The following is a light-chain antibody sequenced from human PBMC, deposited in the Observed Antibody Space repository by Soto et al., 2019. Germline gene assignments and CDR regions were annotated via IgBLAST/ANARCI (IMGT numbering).Light chain of an antibody. Sequence: EIVLTQSPGTLSLSPGERATLSCRASQSVSSSYLAWYQHKPGQAPRLLIYGASSRATGIPDRFSGSGSGTDFTLSISRLEPEDFAVYYCQQYGSSSPTFGQGTKVEIK. CDR2: GAS. J-gene: IGKJ1*01. CDR3: QQYGSSSPT. V-gene: IGKV3-20*01. CDR1: QSVSSSY.